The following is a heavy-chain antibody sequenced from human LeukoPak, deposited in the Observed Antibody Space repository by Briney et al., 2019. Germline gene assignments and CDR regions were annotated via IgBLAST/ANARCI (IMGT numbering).Heavy chain of an antibody. CDR3: ARDSLIFGVVRVFDY. Sequence: GASVKVSCKVSGYTLTKLSIHWVRQAPGNGLEWMGGFEPEDGERVYAQKFQGRVTMTEDTSTDTAYMELSSLRSEDTAVYYCARDSLIFGVVRVFDYWGQGTLVTVSS. CDR2: FEPEDGER. J-gene: IGHJ4*02. V-gene: IGHV1-24*01. D-gene: IGHD3-3*01. CDR1: GYTLTKLS.